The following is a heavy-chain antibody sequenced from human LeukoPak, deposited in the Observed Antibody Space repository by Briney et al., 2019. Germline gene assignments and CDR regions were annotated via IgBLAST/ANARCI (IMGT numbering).Heavy chain of an antibody. CDR3: ARVTTYGSGSYYLRNNWFDP. CDR2: IYHSGNT. J-gene: IGHJ5*02. V-gene: IGHV4-38-2*02. D-gene: IGHD3-10*01. Sequence: SETLSLACTVSGYSISSGYYWGWIRQPPGKGLEWIGSIYHSGNTYYNPSLKSRVTISVDTSKNQFSLKVTSVTAADTAVYYCARVTTYGSGSYYLRNNWFDPWGQGTLVTVSS. CDR1: GYSISSGYY.